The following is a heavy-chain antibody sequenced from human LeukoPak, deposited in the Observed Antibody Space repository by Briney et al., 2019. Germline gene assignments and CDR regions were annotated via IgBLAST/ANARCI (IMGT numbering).Heavy chain of an antibody. Sequence: GASVKVSCKASGYTFTDYYMHWVQQAPGKGLEWMGRVDPEDGETIYAEKFQGRVTMTRDTSISTAYMELSRLRSDDTAVYYCARERRYCSSTSCYYYYYYMDVWGKGTTVTVSS. CDR2: VDPEDGET. CDR3: ARERRYCSSTSCYYYYYYMDV. D-gene: IGHD2-2*01. V-gene: IGHV1-2*06. CDR1: GYTFTDYY. J-gene: IGHJ6*03.